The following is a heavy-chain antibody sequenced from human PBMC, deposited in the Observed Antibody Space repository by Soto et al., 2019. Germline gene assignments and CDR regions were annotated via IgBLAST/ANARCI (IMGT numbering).Heavy chain of an antibody. D-gene: IGHD1-26*01. Sequence: SRPPLLPSGISGDRASSSSSAWNWTRQSPSRGLEWLGRTYYRSKWYNDYAVSVKSRITINPDTSKNQFTLHLNSVTPEDTAVYYCARDPRIAGYYGMDVWGQGTTVTVSS. V-gene: IGHV6-1*01. CDR3: ARDPRIAGYYGMDV. J-gene: IGHJ6*02. CDR1: GDRASSSSSA. CDR2: TYYRSKWYN.